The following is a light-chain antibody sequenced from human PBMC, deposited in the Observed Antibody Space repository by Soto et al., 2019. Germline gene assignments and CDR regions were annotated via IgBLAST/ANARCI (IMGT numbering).Light chain of an antibody. Sequence: EIVLTQSPATLSLSPGERATLSCRASQSVSSYLAWDQQKPGQAPRLLIYDASNRATGIPARFSGSGSGTDFTRTISRLEPEDFAVYYCQQRSNSWTFGQGTKVEIK. CDR2: DAS. V-gene: IGKV3-11*01. J-gene: IGKJ1*01. CDR1: QSVSSY. CDR3: QQRSNSWT.